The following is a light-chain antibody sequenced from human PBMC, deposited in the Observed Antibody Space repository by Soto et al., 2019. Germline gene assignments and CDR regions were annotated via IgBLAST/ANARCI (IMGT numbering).Light chain of an antibody. CDR1: QSVSSY. CDR2: DAS. CDR3: QQYGSSPQT. V-gene: IGKV3-20*01. Sequence: EIVLTQSPATPSLSPGERATLSCRASQSVSSYLAWYQQKPGQAPRLLIYDASNRATGIPARFSGSGSGTDFSLTISRLEPEDFAVYYCQQYGSSPQTFGQGTKVDIK. J-gene: IGKJ1*01.